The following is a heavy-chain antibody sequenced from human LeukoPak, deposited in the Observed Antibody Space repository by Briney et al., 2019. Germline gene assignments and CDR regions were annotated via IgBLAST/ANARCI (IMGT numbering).Heavy chain of an antibody. Sequence: ASVKVSCTASGYTFTGYYMHWVRQAPGQGLEWMGWINPNSGGTNYAQTFQGRVTMTRDTSISTAYMELSRLRSDDTAVYYCARGLHVYSSSSGRSPSGFWGQGTLVTVSS. CDR2: INPNSGGT. V-gene: IGHV1-2*02. CDR3: ARGLHVYSSSSGRSPSGF. J-gene: IGHJ4*02. CDR1: GYTFTGYY. D-gene: IGHD6-6*01.